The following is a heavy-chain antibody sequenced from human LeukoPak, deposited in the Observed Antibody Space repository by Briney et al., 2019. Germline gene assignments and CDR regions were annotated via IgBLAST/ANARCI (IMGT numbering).Heavy chain of an antibody. CDR1: GYTFTSYD. V-gene: IGHV1-8*03. J-gene: IGHJ4*02. CDR2: MNPNSGNT. CDR3: ARVPYSSGWLLDY. D-gene: IGHD6-19*01. Sequence: GASVKGACKASGYTFTSYDINWVRQATGQGLEWMGWMNPNSGNTGYAQKFQGRVTITRNTSISTAYMELRSLRSEDTAVYYCARVPYSSGWLLDYSGPGTLVTVSS.